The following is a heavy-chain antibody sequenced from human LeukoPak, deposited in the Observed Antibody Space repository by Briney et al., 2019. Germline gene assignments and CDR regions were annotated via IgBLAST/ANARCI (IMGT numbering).Heavy chain of an antibody. CDR3: ARDYYDSSGYYYLSY. Sequence: GGSLRLSCAASGFTFSSYSMNWVRQAPGKGLEWVSYISGSSNTIYYADSVKGRFTISRDNAKNSLYLQMNSLRDEDTAVYYCARDYYDSSGYYYLSYWGQGTLVTVSS. CDR2: ISGSSNTI. V-gene: IGHV3-48*02. D-gene: IGHD3-22*01. CDR1: GFTFSSYS. J-gene: IGHJ4*02.